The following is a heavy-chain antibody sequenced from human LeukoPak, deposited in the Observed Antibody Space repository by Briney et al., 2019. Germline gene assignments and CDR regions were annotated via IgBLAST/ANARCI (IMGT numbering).Heavy chain of an antibody. V-gene: IGHV5-51*01. CDR3: ARQPQWELRPGYFDY. CDR2: IYPGDSDT. CDR1: GYSFTSYW. D-gene: IGHD1-26*01. J-gene: IGHJ4*02. Sequence: GESLKISCKGSGYSFTSYWIGWVRQMPGKGLEWMGIIYPGDSDTRYSPSFQGQVTISADKSISTAYLQWSSLKASDTAMYYCARQPQWELRPGYFDYWGQGTLVTVSS.